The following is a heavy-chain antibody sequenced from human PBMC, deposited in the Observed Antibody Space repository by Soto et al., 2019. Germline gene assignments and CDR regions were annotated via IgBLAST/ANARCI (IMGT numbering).Heavy chain of an antibody. V-gene: IGHV3-15*07. CDR3: NTYYDFGFGHTPL. CDR1: GFAFTNVW. CDR2: IKSKPDGETT. J-gene: IGHJ4*02. Sequence: VQLVESGGGLVKPGGSLALSCAGSGFAFTNVWLHWVRQAPGKGLEWVGRIKSKPDGETTDYAAPVKGRFTISRDDSTNTLYLQMNSLQTEDSGLYCCNTYYDFGFGHTPLWGQGTLVTVSS. D-gene: IGHD3-3*01.